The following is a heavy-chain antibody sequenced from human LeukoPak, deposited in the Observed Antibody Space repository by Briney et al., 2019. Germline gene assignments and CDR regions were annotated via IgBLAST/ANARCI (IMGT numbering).Heavy chain of an antibody. CDR2: INPNSGGT. D-gene: IGHD2-2*01. CDR3: ARGEAVVGYCSSTSCYGGYWFDP. J-gene: IGHJ5*02. Sequence: ASVKVSCKASGYTFTGYYMHWVRQAPGQGLEWMGWINPNSGGTNYAQKFRGRVTMTRDTSISTAYMELSRLRSDDTAVYYCARGEAVVGYCSSTSCYGGYWFDPWGQGTLVTVSS. V-gene: IGHV1-2*02. CDR1: GYTFTGYY.